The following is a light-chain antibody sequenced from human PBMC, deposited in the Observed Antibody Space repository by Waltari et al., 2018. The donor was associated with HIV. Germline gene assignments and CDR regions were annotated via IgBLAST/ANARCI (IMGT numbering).Light chain of an antibody. Sequence: EIVLTQSPATLSVSPGQGATLSCRASQSVGSNFAWYQHKPGRAPRLLIYAASTRATGIPPRFSGSGSGTEFTLTISSLQSEDFAVYYCQQYSEWPPWAFGQGTKVEI. CDR1: QSVGSN. CDR2: AAS. CDR3: QQYSEWPPWA. V-gene: IGKV3-15*01. J-gene: IGKJ1*01.